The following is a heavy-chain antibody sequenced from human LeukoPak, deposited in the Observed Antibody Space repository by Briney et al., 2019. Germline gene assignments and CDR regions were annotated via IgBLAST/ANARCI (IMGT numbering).Heavy chain of an antibody. J-gene: IGHJ4*02. Sequence: GGSLRLSCAASGFTFSSYSMNWVRQDPGKGLEWVSSISSSSSYIYYADSVKGRFTISRDNAKNSLYLQMNSLRAEDTAVYYCARDRFPLGYYDSSGYSYWGQGTLVTVSS. CDR3: ARDRFPLGYYDSSGYSY. CDR2: ISSSSSYI. D-gene: IGHD3-22*01. CDR1: GFTFSSYS. V-gene: IGHV3-21*01.